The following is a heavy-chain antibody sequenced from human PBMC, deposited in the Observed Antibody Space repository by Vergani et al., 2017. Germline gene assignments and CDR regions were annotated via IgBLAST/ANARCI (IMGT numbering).Heavy chain of an antibody. Sequence: QVQLQESGPGLVKSSETLSLTCSVSFDSIRNLYCNWIRQPPGKGLEWIGSIHYSENTNYNPSLKTRVTISVDTSKNQFSLRVGSVTTADTAVYYCARAPGGYGDYGVYYGWDVWGQGTTVTVSS. J-gene: IGHJ6*02. CDR3: ARAPGGYGDYGVYYGWDV. CDR1: FDSIRNLY. D-gene: IGHD4-17*01. CDR2: IHYSENT. V-gene: IGHV4-59*11.